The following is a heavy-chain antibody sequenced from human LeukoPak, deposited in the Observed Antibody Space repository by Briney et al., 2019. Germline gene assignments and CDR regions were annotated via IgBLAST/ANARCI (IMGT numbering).Heavy chain of an antibody. J-gene: IGHJ3*02. D-gene: IGHD2-15*01. CDR1: GFTLSSNY. CDR3: ARDLTASGYCSGGSCPGSAFDI. Sequence: GGSLRLSCAAAGFTLSSNYMRWVRQAPGKGVGWVSVIYSGGSTYHAESVKGRFTISRDNSKNPLYLQMSSLRAEETDVYYCARDLTASGYCSGGSCPGSAFDIWGQGTMVTVSS. V-gene: IGHV3-66*01. CDR2: IYSGGST.